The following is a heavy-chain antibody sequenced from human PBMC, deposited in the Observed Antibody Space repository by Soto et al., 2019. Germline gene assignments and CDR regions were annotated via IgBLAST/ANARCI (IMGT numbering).Heavy chain of an antibody. CDR2: TYYTADS. V-gene: IGHV4-59*01. D-gene: IGHD3-10*01. CDR1: GVSIRSYS. CDR3: AASKNRGVSFDY. Sequence: SETLSLTCTVSGVSIRSYSWSWVRQPPGRGLEWIGYTYYTADSKYNPSLESRATISADPSKKQFSLRLSPVTAADTALYFCAASKNRGVSFDYWGQGALVTVSS. J-gene: IGHJ4*02.